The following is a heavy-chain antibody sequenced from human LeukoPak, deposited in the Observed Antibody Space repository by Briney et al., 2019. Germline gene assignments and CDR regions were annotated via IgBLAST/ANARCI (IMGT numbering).Heavy chain of an antibody. J-gene: IGHJ5*02. D-gene: IGHD3-22*01. CDR2: IYYSGST. CDR1: GGSISSYY. CDR3: ARRLDSSGYTGWFDP. V-gene: IGHV4-59*08. Sequence: SETLSLTCTVSGGSISSYYWSWIRQPPGKGLEWIGYIYYSGSTNYNPSLKSRVTISVDTSKNQFSLKLSSVTAADTAVYYCARRLDSSGYTGWFDPWGQGTLVTVSS.